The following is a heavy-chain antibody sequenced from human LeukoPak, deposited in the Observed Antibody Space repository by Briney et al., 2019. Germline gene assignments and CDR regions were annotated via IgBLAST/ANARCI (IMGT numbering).Heavy chain of an antibody. V-gene: IGHV1-2*06. CDR2: INPNSGGT. Sequence: ASVKVSCKASGYTFTGYYIHWVRQAPGQGLEWMGRINPNSGGTNYAQKFQGRVTMTRDTSISTAYMELSRLRSDDTAVYYCARVSSVSGDYSRGNDYWGQGTLVTVSS. D-gene: IGHD4-17*01. J-gene: IGHJ4*02. CDR3: ARVSSVSGDYSRGNDY. CDR1: GYTFTGYY.